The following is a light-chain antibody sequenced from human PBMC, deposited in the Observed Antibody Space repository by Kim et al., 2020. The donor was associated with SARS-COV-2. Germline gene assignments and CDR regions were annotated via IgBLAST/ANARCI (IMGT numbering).Light chain of an antibody. CDR1: QSVSSY. J-gene: IGKJ1*01. CDR3: QQRSNWSWR. V-gene: IGKV3-11*01. CDR2: EAS. Sequence: LSPGERSTLTCRASQSVSSYLAWYQQKPGQAPRLLIYEASNRATGIPARFSGSGSGTDFTLTISSLEPEDFAVYYCQQRSNWSWRFGQGTKVDIK.